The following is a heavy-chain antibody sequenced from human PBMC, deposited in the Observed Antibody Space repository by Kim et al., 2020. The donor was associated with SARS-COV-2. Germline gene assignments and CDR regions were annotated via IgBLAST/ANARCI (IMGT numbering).Heavy chain of an antibody. CDR2: ISHWGSS. CDR1: NGSSRGNY. J-gene: IGHJ2*01. CDR3: ARVVRYWYFDL. V-gene: IGHV4-34*01. Sequence: SETLSLTCTVYNGSSRGNYSTWIRQPPGKGLEWIGEISHWGSSNYSPSLKNRVTMSVDTSENHIFLKLTSVTAADTAIYYCARVVRYWYFDLWGRGTLVTVSS.